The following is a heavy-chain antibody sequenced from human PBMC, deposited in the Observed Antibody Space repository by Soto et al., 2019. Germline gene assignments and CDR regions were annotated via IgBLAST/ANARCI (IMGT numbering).Heavy chain of an antibody. CDR3: MGIAASYMTGNWFDP. D-gene: IGHD6-13*01. J-gene: IGHJ5*02. Sequence: QVQLVQSGAEVKKPGASVKVSCKASGYTFTRYDITCVRQATGQGLEWMGWMNPNSGNTGYAQTFQGRVSMTRNTSRSTAYMELSSLRSEDTGVYDGMGIAASYMTGNWFDPWGQGTLVTVSS. CDR2: MNPNSGNT. CDR1: GYTFTRYD. V-gene: IGHV1-8*01.